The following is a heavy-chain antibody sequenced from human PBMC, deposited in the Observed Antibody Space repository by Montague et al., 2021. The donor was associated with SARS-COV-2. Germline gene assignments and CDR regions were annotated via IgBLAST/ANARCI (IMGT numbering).Heavy chain of an antibody. J-gene: IGHJ4*02. CDR2: IKQDGSEK. V-gene: IGHV3-7*01. CDR3: ASLYSSGWPFDY. D-gene: IGHD6-19*01. CDR1: GFTFSSYW. Sequence: SLRLSCPASGFTFSSYWMSWVRQAPGKGLEWVANIKQDGSEKYYVDSVKGRFTISRDNAKNSLYLQMNSLRAEDTAVYYCASLYSSGWPFDYWGQGTLVTVSS.